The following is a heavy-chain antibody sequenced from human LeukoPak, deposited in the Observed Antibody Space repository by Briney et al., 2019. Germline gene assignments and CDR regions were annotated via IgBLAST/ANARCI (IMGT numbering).Heavy chain of an antibody. V-gene: IGHV3-15*01. D-gene: IGHD3-16*02. Sequence: GGSLRLSCAASGFTFSNAWMSWVRQAPGKGLEWVGRIKSKTDGGTTDYAAPVKGRFTISRDDSKNTLYLQMNSLKIEDTAVYYCTTGYYDYVWGSYRYTEDAFDIWGQGTMVTVSS. J-gene: IGHJ3*02. CDR1: GFTFSNAW. CDR2: IKSKTDGGTT. CDR3: TTGYYDYVWGSYRYTEDAFDI.